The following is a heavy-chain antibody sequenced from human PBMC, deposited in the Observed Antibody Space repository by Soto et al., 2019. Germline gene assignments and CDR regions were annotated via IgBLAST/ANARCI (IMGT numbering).Heavy chain of an antibody. D-gene: IGHD3-3*02. CDR3: ARLPFISYYGMDV. Sequence: PSETLSLTCAVYGGSFSGYYWSWIRQPPGKGLEWIGEINHSGSTNCNPSLKSRVTISVDTSKNQFSLKLSSVTAADTAVYYCARLPFISYYGMDVWGQGTTVTVSS. CDR1: GGSFSGYY. V-gene: IGHV4-34*01. CDR2: INHSGST. J-gene: IGHJ6*02.